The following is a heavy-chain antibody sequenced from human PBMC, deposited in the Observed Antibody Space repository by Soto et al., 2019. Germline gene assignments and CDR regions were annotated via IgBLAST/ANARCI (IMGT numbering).Heavy chain of an antibody. Sequence: ASVKVSCKASGYTFTSYYMHWVRQAPGQGLEWMGIINPSGGSTSYAQRLQGRVTMTRDTSTSTVYMELSSLRSEDTAVYYCASSGSYSPPYYYYGMDVWGQGTKVTVSS. CDR2: INPSGGST. J-gene: IGHJ6*02. CDR1: GYTFTSYY. V-gene: IGHV1-46*01. D-gene: IGHD1-26*01. CDR3: ASSGSYSPPYYYYGMDV.